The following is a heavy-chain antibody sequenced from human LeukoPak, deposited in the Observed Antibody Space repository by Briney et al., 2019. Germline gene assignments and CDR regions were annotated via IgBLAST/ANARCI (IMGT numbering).Heavy chain of an antibody. CDR2: ISGYSGNT. Sequence: ASVTVSCKASGYTFTSDGISWVRQAPGQGLEWMAWISGYSGNTNYAQKFQGRVTTTKDTSTSTAYMELGSLTSEDTAVYYCTRDVRGVFDYWGQGTLVTVSS. V-gene: IGHV1-18*01. CDR1: GYTFTSDG. J-gene: IGHJ4*02. D-gene: IGHD2-8*01. CDR3: TRDVRGVFDY.